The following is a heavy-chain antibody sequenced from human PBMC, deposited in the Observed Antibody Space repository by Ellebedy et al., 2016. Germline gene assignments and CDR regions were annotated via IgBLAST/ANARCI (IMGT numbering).Heavy chain of an antibody. J-gene: IGHJ3*01. CDR2: VFHTGTT. CDR1: GGSVGSDY. Sequence: GSLRLSCNISGGSVGSDYWNWIRRPPGKGLEWIGYVFHTGTTHYNPSLKSRVTMSLDTSKSQFSLSLTSVTAADTAVYYCAKWNGGWYAFDVWGQGTMVTVSS. V-gene: IGHV4-59*02. D-gene: IGHD1-1*01. CDR3: AKWNGGWYAFDV.